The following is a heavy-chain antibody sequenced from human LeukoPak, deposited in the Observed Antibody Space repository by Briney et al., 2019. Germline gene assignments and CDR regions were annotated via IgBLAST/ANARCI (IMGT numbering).Heavy chain of an antibody. V-gene: IGHV4-59*08. Sequence: SETLSLTCTVSGVSISSYYWSWIRQPPGKGLEWIGYIFYSGNTIYNPSLRSRVTISADTSKNHFSLRLRSVTAADTAVYYCARLAAVSGSDYPDDWGQGTLVTVSS. J-gene: IGHJ4*02. CDR1: GVSISSYY. CDR2: IFYSGNT. CDR3: ARLAAVSGSDYPDD. D-gene: IGHD1-26*01.